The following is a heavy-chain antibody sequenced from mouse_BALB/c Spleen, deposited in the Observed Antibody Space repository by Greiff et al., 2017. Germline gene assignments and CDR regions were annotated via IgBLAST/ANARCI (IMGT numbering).Heavy chain of an antibody. V-gene: IGHV2-9*02. CDR3: AGNYYYGCRWSFDD. Sequence: VQLQQSGPGLVAPSQCLSITCTVSGFTLTSYGVHWVRQPPGKGLEWLGVIWAGGSTNYNSALMTSLSISNDNSKSHVFLTMTSLLTDDTATYYGAGNYYYGCRWSFDDWGEGTTVTVSS. J-gene: IGHJ1*01. CDR2: IWAGGST. D-gene: IGHD1-1*01. CDR1: GFTLTSYG.